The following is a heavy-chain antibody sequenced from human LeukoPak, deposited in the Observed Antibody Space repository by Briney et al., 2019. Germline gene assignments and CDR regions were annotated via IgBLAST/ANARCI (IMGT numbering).Heavy chain of an antibody. CDR2: ISTYNGNT. D-gene: IGHD4-17*01. CDR1: GYSFVLYG. CDR3: ARDRDGDYGRWFDP. V-gene: IGHV1-18*01. J-gene: IGHJ5*02. Sequence: ASVKVSCKASGYSFVLYGISWVRQAPGQGPEWMGWISTYNGNTKYAEKFQGRVTMATDTPTSTAYMELRSLRSDDTAVYYCARDRDGDYGRWFDPWGQGTLVTVSS.